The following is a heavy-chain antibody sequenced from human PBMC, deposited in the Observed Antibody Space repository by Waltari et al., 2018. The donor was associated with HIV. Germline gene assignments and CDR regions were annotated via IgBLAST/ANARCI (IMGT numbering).Heavy chain of an antibody. CDR1: VGSISNYY. J-gene: IGHJ4*02. CDR2: IYYTGST. D-gene: IGHD6-19*01. CDR3: ARYSSAWTGFDY. V-gene: IGHV4-59*01. Sequence: QVQLQESGPGLVKPSETLSLICTVSVGSISNYYWGWIRQPPGKGLEWIGYIYYTGSTDYNPALKSRVTISVDTSKNQFSLKLTSVTAADTAQYYCARYSSAWTGFDYWGQGTLVTVSS.